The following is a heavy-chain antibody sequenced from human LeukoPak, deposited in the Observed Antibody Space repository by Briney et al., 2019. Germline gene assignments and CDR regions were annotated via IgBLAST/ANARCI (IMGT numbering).Heavy chain of an antibody. CDR3: ARDLGSSGYYYDTTGY. CDR2: IYYSGST. D-gene: IGHD3-22*01. Sequence: SETLSLTCTVSGGSISSYYWGWIRQPPGKGLEWIGSIYYSGSTYYNPSLKSRVTISVDTSKNQFSLKLSSVTAADTAVYYCARDLGSSGYYYDTTGYWGQGTLVTVSS. V-gene: IGHV4-39*07. CDR1: GGSISSYY. J-gene: IGHJ4*02.